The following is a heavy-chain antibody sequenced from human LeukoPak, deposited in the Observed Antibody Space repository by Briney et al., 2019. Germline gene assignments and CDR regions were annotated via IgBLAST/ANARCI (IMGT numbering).Heavy chain of an antibody. CDR2: ISGSGGST. CDR3: AKVRGYSYGFFDY. J-gene: IGHJ4*02. Sequence: GGSLRLSCAASGFTFISYGMQWVRQAPGKGLAWVSAISGSGGSTYYADSVKGRFTISRDNSKNTLYLQMNSLRAEDTAVYYCAKVRGYSYGFFDYWGQGTLVTVSS. D-gene: IGHD5-18*01. CDR1: GFTFISYG. V-gene: IGHV3-23*01.